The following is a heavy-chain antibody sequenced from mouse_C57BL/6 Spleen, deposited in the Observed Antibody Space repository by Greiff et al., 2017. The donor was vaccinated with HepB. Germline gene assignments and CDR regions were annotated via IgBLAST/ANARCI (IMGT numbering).Heavy chain of an antibody. CDR1: GYSITSGYY. CDR3: ARTGSYYRWYFDV. Sequence: DVKLQESGPGLVKPSQSLSLTCSVTGYSITSGYYWNWIRQFPGNKLEWMGYISYDGSNNYNPSLKNRISITRDTSKNQFFLKLNSVTTEDTATYYCARTGSYYRWYFDVWGTGTTVTVSS. J-gene: IGHJ1*03. D-gene: IGHD2-1*01. CDR2: ISYDGSN. V-gene: IGHV3-6*01.